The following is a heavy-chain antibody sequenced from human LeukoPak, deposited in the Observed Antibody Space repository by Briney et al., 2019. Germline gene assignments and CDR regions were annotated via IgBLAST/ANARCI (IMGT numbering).Heavy chain of an antibody. CDR1: GFTFSKYW. D-gene: IGHD6-19*01. J-gene: IGHJ4*02. CDR2: INTDGTVT. V-gene: IGHV3-74*01. Sequence: GGSLRLSCAASGFTFSKYWMLWVRQAPGKGLESVSRINTDGTVTTYADSVKGRFTVSRDNADNTTFLQMNRVRDEDTAVYYCATKQWLAPPPDSWGQGTPVTVSS. CDR3: ATKQWLAPPPDS.